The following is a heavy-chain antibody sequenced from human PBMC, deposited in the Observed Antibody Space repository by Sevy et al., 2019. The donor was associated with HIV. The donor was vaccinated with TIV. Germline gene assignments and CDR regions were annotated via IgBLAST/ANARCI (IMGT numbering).Heavy chain of an antibody. V-gene: IGHV1-2*06. Sequence: ASVKVSCKASGYTFTGYNMCWVRQAPGQGLEWMGQINPNSGDTNYAQNFQGRVTMTRDTSTTTGYMELSMLRSDDTAVYYCGISWGRGSRRCGWFDPWGQGTLVTVSS. J-gene: IGHJ5*02. D-gene: IGHD1-26*01. CDR1: GYTFTGYN. CDR2: INPNSGDT. CDR3: GISWGRGSRRCGWFDP.